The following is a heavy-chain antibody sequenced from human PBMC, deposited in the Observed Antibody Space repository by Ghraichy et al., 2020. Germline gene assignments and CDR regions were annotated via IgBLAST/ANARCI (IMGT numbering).Heavy chain of an antibody. CDR2: IIPIFGTA. CDR1: GGTFSSYA. V-gene: IGHV1-69*13. J-gene: IGHJ3*02. Sequence: SVKVSCKASGGTFSSYAISWVRQAPGQGLEWMGGIIPIFGTANYAQKFQGRVTITADESTSTAYMELSSLRSEDTAVYYCARDRRLAAAGTGKIDAFDIWGQGTMVTVSS. CDR3: ARDRRLAAAGTGKIDAFDI. D-gene: IGHD6-13*01.